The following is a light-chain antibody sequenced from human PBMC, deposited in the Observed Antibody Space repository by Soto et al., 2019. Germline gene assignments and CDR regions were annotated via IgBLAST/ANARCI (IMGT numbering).Light chain of an antibody. V-gene: IGKV3-20*01. CDR2: GAS. CDR1: QSVSSSY. J-gene: IGKJ1*01. Sequence: EIVLTQSPGTLSLSPGERATLSCRASQSVSSSYLAWYQREPGQAPRLLIYGASSRATGIPDRFSGSGSGTDFTLSISRLEPEDFAVYYCQQYGSSPVTFGQGTKVDIK. CDR3: QQYGSSPVT.